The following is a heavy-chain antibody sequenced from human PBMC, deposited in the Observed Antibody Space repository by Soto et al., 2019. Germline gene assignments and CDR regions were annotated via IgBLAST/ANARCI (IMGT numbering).Heavy chain of an antibody. V-gene: IGHV3-48*01. CDR3: ARDSRNYYYYMDV. Sequence: EVQLVGSGGGLVLPGGSLRLSCAASGFTFSSYNMNWVRQAPGKGLEWISDISLSSSTIFYADSVKGRFTISRDNAKNSLYLQMNSLRAEDTAVYYCARDSRNYYYYMDVWGKGTTVTVSS. J-gene: IGHJ6*03. CDR2: ISLSSSTI. CDR1: GFTFSSYN.